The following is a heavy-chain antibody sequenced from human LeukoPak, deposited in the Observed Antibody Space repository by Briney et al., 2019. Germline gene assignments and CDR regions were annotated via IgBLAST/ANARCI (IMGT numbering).Heavy chain of an antibody. V-gene: IGHV3-11*04. CDR3: ARPHXXXXXXSTSCHEDXYYYYMDV. CDR1: GFTFSDYY. CDR2: ISSSGSTI. Sequence: GGSLRLSCAASGFTFSDYYMSWIRQAPGKGLEWVSYISSSGSTIYYADSVKGRFTISRDNAKNSLYLQMNSLRAEDTAVYYCARPHXXXXXXSTSCHEDXYYYYMDVWGKGTTVTVSS. D-gene: IGHD2-2*01. J-gene: IGHJ6*03.